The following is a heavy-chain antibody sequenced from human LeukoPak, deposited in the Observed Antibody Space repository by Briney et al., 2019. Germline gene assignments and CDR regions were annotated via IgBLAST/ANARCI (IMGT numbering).Heavy chain of an antibody. CDR1: GGTFSSYA. J-gene: IGHJ6*04. CDR3: ARGVTMVRGVISNNYYYYYGMDV. CDR2: IIPIFGTA. D-gene: IGHD3-10*01. Sequence: SVKVSCKASGGTFSSYAISWVRQAPGQGLEWRGGIIPIFGTANYAQKFQGRVTITADESTSTDYMELSSLRSEDTAVYYCARGVTMVRGVISNNYYYYYGMDVWGKGTTVTVSS. V-gene: IGHV1-69*13.